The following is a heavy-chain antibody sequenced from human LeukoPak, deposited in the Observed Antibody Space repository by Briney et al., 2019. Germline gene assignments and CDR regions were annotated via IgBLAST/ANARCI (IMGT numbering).Heavy chain of an antibody. CDR3: ARGGYCSGGSCYSLLVDP. CDR2: IIPIFGTA. J-gene: IGHJ5*02. Sequence: GASVKVSCKASGYTFTSYAISWVRQAPGQGLEWMGGIIPIFGTATYAQKFQGRVTITADKSTSTAYMELSSLRSEDTAVYYCARGGYCSGGSCYSLLVDPWGQGTLVTVSS. V-gene: IGHV1-69*06. D-gene: IGHD2-15*01. CDR1: GYTFTSYA.